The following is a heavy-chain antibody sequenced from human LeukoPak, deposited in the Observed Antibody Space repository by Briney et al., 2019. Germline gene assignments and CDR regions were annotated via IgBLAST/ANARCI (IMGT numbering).Heavy chain of an antibody. CDR3: AKAESGSPYYYYYGMDV. CDR1: GFTVSSNY. CDR2: IYSGGST. J-gene: IGHJ6*02. Sequence: GGSLRLSCAASGFTVSSNYMTWVRQAPGKGLEWVSIIYSGGSTSYADSVKGRFTISRDNSKNTLYLQMNSLRAEDTAVYYCAKAESGSPYYYYYGMDVWGQGTTVTVSS. D-gene: IGHD2-15*01. V-gene: IGHV3-53*01.